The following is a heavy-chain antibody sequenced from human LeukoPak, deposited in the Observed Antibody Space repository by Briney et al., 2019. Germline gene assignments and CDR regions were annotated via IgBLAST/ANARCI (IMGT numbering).Heavy chain of an antibody. CDR2: IYYSGST. CDR1: GGSISSGDYY. J-gene: IGHJ4*02. D-gene: IGHD6-13*01. CDR3: ARVEAGPFYSRDY. Sequence: KSSETLSLTCTVSGGSISSGDYYWSWIRQPPGKGLEWIGYIYYSGSTNYNPSLKSRVTISVDTSKNQFSLKLSSVTAADTAVYYCARVEAGPFYSRDYWGQGTLVTVSS. V-gene: IGHV4-61*08.